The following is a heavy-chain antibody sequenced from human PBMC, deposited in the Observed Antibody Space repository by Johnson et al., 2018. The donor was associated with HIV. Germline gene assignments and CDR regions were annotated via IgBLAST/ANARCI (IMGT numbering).Heavy chain of an antibody. CDR2: IKTDGSET. CDR3: ASLSDDAFDF. V-gene: IGHV3-7*01. J-gene: IGHJ3*01. Sequence: VQLVESGGGVVQPGTSLRLSCAASGFTFSSYAMHWVRQAPGNGLEWVANIKTDGSETYYVDSVKGRFTISRDNSENTLYLQMNSLKAEDTAVYYWASLSDDAFDFWGQGTMVIVSS. CDR1: GFTFSSYA.